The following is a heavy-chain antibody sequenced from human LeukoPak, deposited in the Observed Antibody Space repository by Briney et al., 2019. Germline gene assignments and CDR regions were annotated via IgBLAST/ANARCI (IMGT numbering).Heavy chain of an antibody. CDR3: ARRASSGYDHTDY. D-gene: IGHD3-22*01. J-gene: IGHJ4*02. CDR1: GGSLSDDY. V-gene: IGHV4-59*08. Sequence: SETLSLTCGVFGGSLSDDYWSWIRQPPGKGLEWIGYIYYSGSTNYNPSLKSRVTISVDTSKNQFSLKLSSVTAADTAVYYCARRASSGYDHTDYWGQGTLVTVSS. CDR2: IYYSGST.